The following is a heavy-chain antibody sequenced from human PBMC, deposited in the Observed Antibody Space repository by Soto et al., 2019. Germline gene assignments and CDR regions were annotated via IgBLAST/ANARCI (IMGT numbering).Heavy chain of an antibody. J-gene: IGHJ3*02. V-gene: IGHV3-21*01. CDR2: ISSSSSYI. CDR1: GLTFSSYS. CDR3: ASTAADGDYENAFDI. D-gene: IGHD4-17*01. Sequence: EVQLVESGGGLVKPGGSLRLSCAASGLTFSSYSMNWVRQAPGKGREWVSSISSSSSYIYYADSVKGRFTISRDNAKNSLYLQMNSLRAEDTAVYYCASTAADGDYENAFDIWGQGTMVTVSS.